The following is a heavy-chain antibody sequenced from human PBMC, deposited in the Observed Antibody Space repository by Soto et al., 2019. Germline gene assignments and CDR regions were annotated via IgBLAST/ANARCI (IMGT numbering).Heavy chain of an antibody. CDR3: ARRRPTGYYNY. D-gene: IGHD3-9*01. V-gene: IGHV3-11*05. CDR1: GFPFSDYY. J-gene: IGHJ4*02. CDR2: IGSSSSYT. Sequence: QVQLVESGGDLVKPGGSLRLSCAASGFPFSDYYMSWIRQASGKGLEWVSSIGSSSSYTNYAASVKGRFTISRDNAKNSLYLQMNSLRAEDTAVYYCARRRPTGYYNYWGQGTLVTVSA.